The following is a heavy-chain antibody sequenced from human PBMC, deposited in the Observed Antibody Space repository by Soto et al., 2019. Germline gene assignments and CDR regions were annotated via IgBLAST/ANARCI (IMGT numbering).Heavy chain of an antibody. CDR2: IKQDGSEK. Sequence: EVQLVESGGGLVQPGGSLRLSCAASGFTYSSYWMSWVRQAPGKGLEWVANIKQDGSEKYYVDSVKGRFTISRDNAKNSLYLQMNSLRAEDTAAYYCARDFGSSSSLDYWGQGTLVTVSS. CDR3: ARDFGSSSSLDY. D-gene: IGHD6-13*01. V-gene: IGHV3-7*01. J-gene: IGHJ4*02. CDR1: GFTYSSYW.